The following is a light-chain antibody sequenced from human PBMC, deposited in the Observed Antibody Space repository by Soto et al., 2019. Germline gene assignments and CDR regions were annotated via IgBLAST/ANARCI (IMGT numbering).Light chain of an antibody. CDR1: QSINNL. J-gene: IGKJ1*01. CDR3: QQYNSYWT. V-gene: IGKV1-5*03. CDR2: KPS. Sequence: DIQMTQSPSTLSASVGDRVTITCRASQSINNLLDWYQQKLGKAPKLLIYKPSSLESGVPSRFSGSGSGTEFTLTISSLQPDDFATYYCQQYNSYWTFGKGTKVEIK.